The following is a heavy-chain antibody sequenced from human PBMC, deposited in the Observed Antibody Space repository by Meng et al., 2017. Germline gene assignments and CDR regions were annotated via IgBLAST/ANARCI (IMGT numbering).Heavy chain of an antibody. CDR1: GFTFSDYY. D-gene: IGHD6-13*01. Sequence: GESLKISCAASGFTFSDYYMSWIRQAPGKGLEWVSYISSSGSTIYYADSVKGRFTISRDNAKNSLYLQMNSLRAEDTAVYYCARHRRRDSSSWYGAGYYGMDVWGQGTTVTVSS. CDR3: ARHRRRDSSSWYGAGYYGMDV. V-gene: IGHV3-11*04. J-gene: IGHJ6*02. CDR2: ISSSGSTI.